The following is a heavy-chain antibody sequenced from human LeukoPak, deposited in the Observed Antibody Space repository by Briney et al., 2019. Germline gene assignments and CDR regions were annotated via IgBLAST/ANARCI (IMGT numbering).Heavy chain of an antibody. J-gene: IGHJ4*02. Sequence: GGSLRLSCAASGFSVNNYGMRWVRQAPGKGLEWVSGISDSGGFTSYADSVKGRFTISRDNSKNTLHLQMNSLRVDDTAVYFCARTIWGSYRYSEFWGQGTLVTVAP. CDR3: ARTIWGSYRYSEF. CDR1: GFSVNNYG. D-gene: IGHD3-16*02. CDR2: ISDSGGFT. V-gene: IGHV3-23*01.